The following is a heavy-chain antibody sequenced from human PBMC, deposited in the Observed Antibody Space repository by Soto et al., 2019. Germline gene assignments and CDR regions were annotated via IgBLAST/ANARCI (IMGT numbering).Heavy chain of an antibody. J-gene: IGHJ4*02. V-gene: IGHV3-23*01. CDR1: GFTFNNYA. Sequence: GGSLRLSCAASGFTFNNYAMSWVRQAPGKGLEWVSAISASGGATYYADSVKGRFTISRDTSKNTLYLQMNSLRAEDTAVYYCVQTTGWPGFAFWGQGTLVTVSS. CDR3: VQTTGWPGFAF. D-gene: IGHD6-19*01. CDR2: ISASGGAT.